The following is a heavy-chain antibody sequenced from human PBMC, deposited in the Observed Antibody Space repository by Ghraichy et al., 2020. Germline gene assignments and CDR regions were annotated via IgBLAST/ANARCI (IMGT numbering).Heavy chain of an antibody. J-gene: IGHJ5*02. D-gene: IGHD3-9*01. V-gene: IGHV4-59*08. CDR1: GGSISSYY. CDR3: ARLGYYDILTGYYSGRWFDP. CDR2: IYYSGST. Sequence: SQTLSLTCTVSGGSISSYYWSWIRQPPGKGLEWIGYIYYSGSTNYNPSLKSRVTISVDTSKNQFSLKLSSVTAADPAVYYCARLGYYDILTGYYSGRWFDPWGQGTLVTVSS.